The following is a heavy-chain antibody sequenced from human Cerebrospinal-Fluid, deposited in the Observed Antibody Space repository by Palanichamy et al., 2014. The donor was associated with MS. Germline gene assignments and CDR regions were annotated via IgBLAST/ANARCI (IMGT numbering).Heavy chain of an antibody. CDR3: ARPLNAYSYGFNPFDM. D-gene: IGHD5-18*01. CDR1: GYTFTAFA. V-gene: IGHV1-3*01. Sequence: QVQLVQSGAEVKKPGASVKVSCKASGYTFTAFAVHWLRQAPDKALSGWDGSTLGNANTKYSLNLQGRVTITRDTSARTAYMELSSLRFEDTAVYYCARPLNAYSYGFNPFDMWGQGTVVTVSS. J-gene: IGHJ3*02. CDR2: STLGNANT.